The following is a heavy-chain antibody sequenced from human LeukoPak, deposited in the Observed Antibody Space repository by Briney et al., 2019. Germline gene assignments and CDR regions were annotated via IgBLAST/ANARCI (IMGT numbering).Heavy chain of an antibody. Sequence: GASVKVSCKASGYTFTGYYMHWVRQAPGQGLEWMGWINPNSGGTNYAQKFQGRVTMTRDTSISTAYMELSRLRSDDTAVYYCARHFHPYDILTGYYSYVRWFDPWGQGTLVTVSS. CDR1: GYTFTGYY. V-gene: IGHV1-2*02. J-gene: IGHJ5*02. CDR2: INPNSGGT. CDR3: ARHFHPYDILTGYYSYVRWFDP. D-gene: IGHD3-9*01.